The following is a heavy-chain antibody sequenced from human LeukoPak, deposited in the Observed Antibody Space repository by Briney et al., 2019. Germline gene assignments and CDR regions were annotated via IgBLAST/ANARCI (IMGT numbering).Heavy chain of an antibody. D-gene: IGHD3-10*01. CDR1: GYTFTSYD. CDR2: MNPNSGNT. J-gene: IGHJ4*02. CDR3: ARVSMVRGVGN. V-gene: IGHV1-8*01. Sequence: ASAKVSCKASGYTFTSYDINWVRQATGQGREGMGWMNPNSGNTVYAQKFQGRVTMTRNTSISTAYMELSSLRSEDTAVYYCARVSMVRGVGNWGQGTLVTVSS.